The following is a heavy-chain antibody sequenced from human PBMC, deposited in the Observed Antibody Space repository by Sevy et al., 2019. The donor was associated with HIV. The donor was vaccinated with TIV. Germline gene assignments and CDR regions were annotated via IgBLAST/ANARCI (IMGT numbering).Heavy chain of an antibody. V-gene: IGHV3-11*06. CDR1: GFTFSDYY. CDR2: ISFSSNYT. Sequence: GGSLRLSCSASGFTFSDYYMNWIRQAPGKGLKSISYISFSSNYTMYADSVTGRFTISRDNAKNSLYLQMNSLRAEDTAVYYCARGLVGANLGTDYWGQGSLVTVSS. CDR3: ARGLVGANLGTDY. J-gene: IGHJ4*02. D-gene: IGHD1-26*01.